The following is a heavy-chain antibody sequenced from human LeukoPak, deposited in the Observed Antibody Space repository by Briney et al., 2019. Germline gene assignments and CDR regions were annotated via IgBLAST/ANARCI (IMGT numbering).Heavy chain of an antibody. J-gene: IGHJ5*02. Sequence: ASVKVSCKASGYTFTSYGISWVRQAPGQGLEWMGWISAYNGNTNYAQKLQGRVTMTTDTSTSTAYMELRSLRSDDTAVYYCARDHTTTMVRGAYNWFDPWGQGTLVTVSS. V-gene: IGHV1-18*01. D-gene: IGHD3-10*01. CDR3: ARDHTTTMVRGAYNWFDP. CDR2: ISAYNGNT. CDR1: GYTFTSYG.